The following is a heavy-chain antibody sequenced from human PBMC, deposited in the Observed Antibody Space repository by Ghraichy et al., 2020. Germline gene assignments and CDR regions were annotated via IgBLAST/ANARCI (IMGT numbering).Heavy chain of an antibody. D-gene: IGHD3-16*01. J-gene: IGHJ6*02. CDR1: GGSFSGYY. CDR3: ARGGYNRTYYVRHYYGMDV. Sequence: SETLSLTCAVYGGSFSGYYWSWIRQPPGKGLEWIGEINHIGRTNYNPSLKSRVTISVDTSKNQFSLKLSSVTAADTAVYYCARGGYNRTYYVRHYYGMDVWGQGTTVTVSS. CDR2: INHIGRT. V-gene: IGHV4-34*01.